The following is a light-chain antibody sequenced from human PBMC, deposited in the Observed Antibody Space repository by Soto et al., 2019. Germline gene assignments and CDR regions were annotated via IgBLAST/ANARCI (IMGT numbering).Light chain of an antibody. CDR2: XXX. V-gene: IGKV3-20*01. CDR3: QQYGSSGT. CDR1: QSVSNNY. Sequence: EIALTQSPATPSLSPGERATLSCRATQSVSNNYLSCYQQKPRXXPRLXXXXXXXMXTAIAYRFSGSVXGTDFTLTISXLXPEDFAVYYCQQYGSSGTFGQGTKVDI. J-gene: IGKJ1*01.